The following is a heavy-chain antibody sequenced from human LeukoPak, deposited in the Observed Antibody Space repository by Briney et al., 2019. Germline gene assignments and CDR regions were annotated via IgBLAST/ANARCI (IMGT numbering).Heavy chain of an antibody. CDR1: GFAVSSDF. J-gene: IGHJ4*02. D-gene: IGHD4/OR15-4a*01. CDR3: ARDRDYGGFDY. CDR2: IYSIGTT. V-gene: IGHV3-53*01. Sequence: PGGSLRLSCAASGFAVSSDFMSWVRQAPGKGLKWVSVIYSIGTTYYADSVKGRFTISRDNTRNTLYLQMNSLRAEDTAVCYCARDRDYGGFDYWGQGTLVTVSS.